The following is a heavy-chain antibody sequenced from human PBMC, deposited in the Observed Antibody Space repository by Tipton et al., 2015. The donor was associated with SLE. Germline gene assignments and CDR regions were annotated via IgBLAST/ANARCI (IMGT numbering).Heavy chain of an antibody. CDR1: GGSISSYY. D-gene: IGHD3-10*01. CDR2: IYYSGST. Sequence: LRLSCTVSGGSISSYYWSWIRQPPGKGLEWIGYIYYSGSTNYNPSLKSRATISVDTSKNQFSLKLSSVTAADTAVYYCARVLDGSGSRDYWGQGTLVTVSS. CDR3: ARVLDGSGSRDY. J-gene: IGHJ4*02. V-gene: IGHV4-59*01.